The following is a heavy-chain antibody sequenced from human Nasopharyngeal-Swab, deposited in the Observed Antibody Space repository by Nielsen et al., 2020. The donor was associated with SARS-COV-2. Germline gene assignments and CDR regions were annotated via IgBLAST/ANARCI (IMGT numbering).Heavy chain of an antibody. J-gene: IGHJ4*02. CDR2: ISSSGSTI. Sequence: GESLKISCAASGFTFSDYYMSWIRQAPGKGPEWASHISSSGSTISYTDSVEGRFTISRDNAKNSLYLQLNSLRAEDTAVYYCATDGDQYYYGSGSYGYWGQGTPVTVSS. D-gene: IGHD3-10*01. V-gene: IGHV3-11*04. CDR1: GFTFSDYY. CDR3: ATDGDQYYYGSGSYGY.